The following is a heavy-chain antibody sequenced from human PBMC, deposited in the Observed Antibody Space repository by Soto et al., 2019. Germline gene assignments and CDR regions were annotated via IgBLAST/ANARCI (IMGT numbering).Heavy chain of an antibody. J-gene: IGHJ4*02. V-gene: IGHV4-61*01. CDR2: IYYSGTT. CDR3: ARIFYYDDTAYYHYFDS. D-gene: IGHD3-22*01. Sequence: TLSLTCTVSGFSVATGTYYWSWIRQPPGKRLEWIGKIYYSGTTLYTPSLKNRVTISIDPSRNQFSLKLSSVTAADTAVYFCARIFYYDDTAYYHYFDSWGQGAQVTVSS. CDR1: GFSVATGTYY.